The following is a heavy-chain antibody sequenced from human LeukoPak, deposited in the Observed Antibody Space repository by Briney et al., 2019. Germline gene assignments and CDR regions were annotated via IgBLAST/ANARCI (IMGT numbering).Heavy chain of an antibody. CDR2: INSDGSTT. J-gene: IGHJ4*02. CDR1: GFTFSSYW. CDR3: ASRGATSGLGY. Sequence: GGSLRLSCAASGFTFSSYWMHWVRQAPGKGLVWVSRINSDGSTTTYADSVKGRFTISRDNAENTLYLQMNSLRAEDTAVYFCASRGATSGLGYWGQGTLVTVSS. V-gene: IGHV3-74*01.